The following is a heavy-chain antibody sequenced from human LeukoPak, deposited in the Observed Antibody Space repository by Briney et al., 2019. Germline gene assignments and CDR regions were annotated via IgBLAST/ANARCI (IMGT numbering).Heavy chain of an antibody. CDR2: IIPILGIA. CDR1: GYIFDIYG. Sequence: SVKVSCKTSGYIFDIYGVSWVRQAPGQGLEWMGRIIPILGIANYAQKFQGRVTITADKSTSTAYMELSSLRSEDTAVYYCARRSGGSEDWYFDLWGRGTLVTVSS. V-gene: IGHV1-69*04. D-gene: IGHD2-15*01. J-gene: IGHJ2*01. CDR3: ARRSGGSEDWYFDL.